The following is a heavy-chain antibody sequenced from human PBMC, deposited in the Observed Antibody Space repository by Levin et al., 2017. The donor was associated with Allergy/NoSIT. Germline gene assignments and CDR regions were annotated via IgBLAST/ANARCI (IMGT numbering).Heavy chain of an antibody. CDR1: GYTFSSFD. D-gene: IGHD3-3*02. Sequence: WASVKVSCKASGYTFSSFDINWVRQATGQGLEWMGWMNPHSGNIEYAPKFQGRVTMTSDTSITTAYMELSSLRSEDTAVYYCARSPAVVLATAPYGMDVWGQGTTVTVSS. CDR2: MNPHSGNI. J-gene: IGHJ6*02. V-gene: IGHV1-8*01. CDR3: ARSPAVVLATAPYGMDV.